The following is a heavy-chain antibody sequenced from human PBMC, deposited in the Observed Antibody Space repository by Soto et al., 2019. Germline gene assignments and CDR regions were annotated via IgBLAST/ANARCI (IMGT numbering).Heavy chain of an antibody. D-gene: IGHD2-2*01. Sequence: GESLKISCKGLGYSFSSYWIAWVRRMPGKGLEGMGVIHPGDSDTRYSPSFQGQVTISVDKTISTAYLQWSSLKASDTDMYYCARRRDFCTSSRCNSYYYYGMDVWGQGTRSPSP. CDR3: ARRRDFCTSSRCNSYYYYGMDV. CDR2: IHPGDSDT. J-gene: IGHJ6*02. V-gene: IGHV5-51*01. CDR1: GYSFSSYW.